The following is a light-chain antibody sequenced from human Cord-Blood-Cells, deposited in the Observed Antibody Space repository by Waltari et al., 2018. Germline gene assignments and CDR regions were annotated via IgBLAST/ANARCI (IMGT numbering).Light chain of an antibody. CDR3: QQSYSTPYT. CDR2: VAS. J-gene: IGKJ2*01. CDR1: QCISSY. V-gene: IGKV1-39*01. Sequence: DIKLIPSPSSLLSSVGDRVTITCCPSQCISSYLTWYQQKPGKAPKLLIYVASSLQSGVPSRFSGSGSGTDFTLTISSLQPEDFATYYCQQSYSTPYTFGQGTKLEIK.